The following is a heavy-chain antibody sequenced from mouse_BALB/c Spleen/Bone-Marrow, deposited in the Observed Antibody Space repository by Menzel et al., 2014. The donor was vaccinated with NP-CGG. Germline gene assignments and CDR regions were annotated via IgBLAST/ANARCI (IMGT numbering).Heavy chain of an antibody. CDR1: GFTFSNYW. CDR3: TRGYYGSTTGAYAMDY. J-gene: IGHJ4*01. D-gene: IGHD1-1*01. Sequence: EVQGVESGGGLVQPGGSMKLSCVASGFTFSNYWMNWVRRSPEKGLEWVAEIRLRSNNYATHYAESVKGRFTISRDDSKSSVYLQMNNLRAEDTGIYYCTRGYYGSTTGAYAMDYWGQGTSVTVSS. CDR2: IRLRSNNYAT. V-gene: IGHV6-6*02.